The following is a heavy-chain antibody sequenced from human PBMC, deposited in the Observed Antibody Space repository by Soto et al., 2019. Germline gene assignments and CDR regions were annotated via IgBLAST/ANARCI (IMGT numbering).Heavy chain of an antibody. D-gene: IGHD1-7*01. CDR1: GFTFSSYS. V-gene: IGHV3-7*03. J-gene: IGHJ4*02. CDR3: ARDPPYQGNGNYDPLAY. CDR2: IRQDGSEK. Sequence: GGSLRLSCAASGFTFSSYSMSWVRQAPGKGLEWVANIRQDGSEKYYVDSVKGRFTISRDNAKNSLYLQMNSLRAGDTAVYYCARDPPYQGNGNYDPLAYWGQGTLVTVSS.